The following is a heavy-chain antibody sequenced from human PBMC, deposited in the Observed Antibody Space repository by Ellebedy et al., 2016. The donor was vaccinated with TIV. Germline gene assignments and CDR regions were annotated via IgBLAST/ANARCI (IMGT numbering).Heavy chain of an antibody. J-gene: IGHJ3*02. D-gene: IGHD1-26*01. CDR2: IYHSGYT. CDR3: ARDKGATAFDI. V-gene: IGHV4-38-2*02. Sequence: MPSETLSLTCTVSGYSISSGYFWVWIRQPPGKGLEWIGSIYHSGYTYYNPSPKSRVTVLVDTSKNQFSLKMSSVTAAETALYYCARDKGATAFDIWGQGTMVTVSS. CDR1: GYSISSGYF.